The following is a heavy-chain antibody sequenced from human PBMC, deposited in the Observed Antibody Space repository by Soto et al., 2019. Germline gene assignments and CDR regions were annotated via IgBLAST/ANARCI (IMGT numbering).Heavy chain of an antibody. CDR3: ARVVCSGSYYSGWYYYGMDV. Sequence: PSETLSLTCTVSGGSISSGGYYWSWIRQHPGKGLEWIGYIYYSGSTYYNPSLKSRVTISVDTSKNQFSLKLSSVTAADTAVYYCARVVCSGSYYSGWYYYGMDVWGQGTTVTVSS. CDR1: GGSISSGGYY. D-gene: IGHD3-10*02. CDR2: IYYSGST. J-gene: IGHJ6*02. V-gene: IGHV4-31*03.